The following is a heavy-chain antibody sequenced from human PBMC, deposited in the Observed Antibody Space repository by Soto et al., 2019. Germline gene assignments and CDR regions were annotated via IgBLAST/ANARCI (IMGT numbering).Heavy chain of an antibody. J-gene: IGHJ6*02. V-gene: IGHV3-30*18. CDR3: AKDSVYSGYDVCDSYYGVEV. D-gene: IGHD5-12*01. Sequence: QVQLVESGGGVVQPGRSLRLSCAASGFTFSLYGMHWVRQAPGKGLEWVAVTSYDGSNKYYADSVKGRFTISRDNSKNTLYLQMNSLRVEDTAVYYCAKDSVYSGYDVCDSYYGVEVWGQGTPVTVSS. CDR2: TSYDGSNK. CDR1: GFTFSLYG.